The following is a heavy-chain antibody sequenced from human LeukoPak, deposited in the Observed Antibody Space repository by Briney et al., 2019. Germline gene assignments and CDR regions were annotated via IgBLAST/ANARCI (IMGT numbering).Heavy chain of an antibody. J-gene: IGHJ4*02. D-gene: IGHD4-17*01. V-gene: IGHV3-74*01. CDR2: VEHDGSRT. Sequence: GGSLRLSCAASGFTFSSYGMHWVRQPPGKGLVWVSRVEHDGSRTAYADSVTGRFTISRDNAKNTVYLQMNSLRVEDTAVYYCATDLGWGQGTLVTVSS. CDR3: ATDLG. CDR1: GFTFSSYG.